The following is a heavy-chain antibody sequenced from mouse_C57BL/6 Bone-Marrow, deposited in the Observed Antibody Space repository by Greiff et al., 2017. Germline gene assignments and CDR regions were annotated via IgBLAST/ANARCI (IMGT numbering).Heavy chain of an antibody. J-gene: IGHJ2*01. CDR1: GYTFTSYW. D-gene: IGHD2-3*01. CDR2: IDPSDSYT. Sequence: VQLQQPGAELVRPGTSVTLSCKASGYTFTSYWMHWVKQRPGQGLEWIGVIDPSDSYTNYNQKFKGKATLSVDTSSSTAYMQLSSLTSEDSAVYYCASEGGYYDFDYWGQGTTRTVSS. CDR3: ASEGGYYDFDY. V-gene: IGHV1-59*01.